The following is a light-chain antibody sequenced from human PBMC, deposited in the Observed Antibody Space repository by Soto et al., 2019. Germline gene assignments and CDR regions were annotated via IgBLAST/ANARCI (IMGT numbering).Light chain of an antibody. CDR2: WAS. CDR1: QNLLFSSNNKNS. CDR3: QQYHTTPNT. Sequence: DVVMTQSPETLAVSLGERAAINCKSSQNLLFSSNNKNSLAWYQQRQGQPPKLLIYWASTRESGAPDRFSGSGSGKDFTLTISSLQAEDVAVYYCQQYHTTPNTFGQGTKLEIK. V-gene: IGKV4-1*01. J-gene: IGKJ2*01.